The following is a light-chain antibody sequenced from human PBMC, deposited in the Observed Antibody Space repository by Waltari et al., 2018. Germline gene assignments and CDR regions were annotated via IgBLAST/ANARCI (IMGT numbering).Light chain of an antibody. V-gene: IGLV1-40*01. CDR1: GSHIGAGYA. J-gene: IGLJ3*02. CDR2: GST. CDR3: QSYDTSLSVV. Sequence: QSVLPQPPSVSGAPGPRVTIPCTGSGSHIGAGYAVPWYQQLPRAAPKLPLYGSTSRPLGVPDRFFGSTSGTSASLAITGLQAEDEADYYCQSYDTSLSVVFGGGTKLTVL.